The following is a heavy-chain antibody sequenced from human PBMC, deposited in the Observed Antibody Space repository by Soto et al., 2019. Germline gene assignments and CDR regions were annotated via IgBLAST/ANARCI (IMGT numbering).Heavy chain of an antibody. J-gene: IGHJ6*02. Sequence: SETLSLTCTVSGGSISSYYWSWIRQPPGKGLEWIGYIYYSGSTNYNPSLKSRVTISVDTSKNQFSLILTSVTAADTAVYYCARGLSSSATFYHYYGMDVWGQGTTVTVSS. CDR2: IYYSGST. V-gene: IGHV4-59*12. CDR1: GGSISSYY. CDR3: ARGLSSSATFYHYYGMDV. D-gene: IGHD6-6*01.